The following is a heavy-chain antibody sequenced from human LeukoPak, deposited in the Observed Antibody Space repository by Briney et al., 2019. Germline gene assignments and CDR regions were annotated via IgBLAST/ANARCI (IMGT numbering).Heavy chain of an antibody. J-gene: IGHJ4*02. V-gene: IGHV3-23*01. CDR2: ISGSGGDT. CDR3: AKEAGGYDSSGYYYVFDY. CDR1: GFTFSDYY. Sequence: GGSLRLSCAASGFTFSDYYMSWIRQAPGKALEWVSAISGSGGDTYYADSVKGRFTISRDSSKNTLYLQMNSLRAEDTAVYYCAKEAGGYDSSGYYYVFDYWGQGTLVTVSS. D-gene: IGHD3-22*01.